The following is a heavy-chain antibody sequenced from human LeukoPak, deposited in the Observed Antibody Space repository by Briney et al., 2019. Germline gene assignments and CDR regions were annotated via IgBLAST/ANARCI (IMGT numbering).Heavy chain of an antibody. J-gene: IGHJ4*02. Sequence: ASVKVSCKASGYTFTSYGISWVRQAPGQGLEWMGWISAYNGNTNYAQKLQGRVTMTTDTSTSTAYMELRSLRPDDTAVYYCARGFVDTAMVNPFDYWGQGTLVTVSS. CDR3: ARGFVDTAMVNPFDY. V-gene: IGHV1-18*01. CDR1: GYTFTSYG. CDR2: ISAYNGNT. D-gene: IGHD5-18*01.